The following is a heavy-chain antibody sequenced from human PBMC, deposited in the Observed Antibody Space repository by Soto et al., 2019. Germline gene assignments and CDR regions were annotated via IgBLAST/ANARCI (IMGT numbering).Heavy chain of an antibody. CDR1: GGSISSDDYY. CDR3: AKEGSNWNGEDY. CDR2: IYYSGST. Sequence: QVQLQESGPGLVKPSQTLSLTCSVSGGSISSDDYYWSWIRQPPGKGLEWIRYIYYSGSTYYNPSLKSRVTISVDSSKNQFSLKLRSVTAADTAVYYCAKEGSNWNGEDYWGQGTLVTVSS. D-gene: IGHD1-1*01. V-gene: IGHV4-30-4*01. J-gene: IGHJ4*02.